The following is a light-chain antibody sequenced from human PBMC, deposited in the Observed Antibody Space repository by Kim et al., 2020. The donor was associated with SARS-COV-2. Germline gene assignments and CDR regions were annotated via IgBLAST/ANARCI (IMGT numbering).Light chain of an antibody. Sequence: LSPGERATLSCRASQSVSRNYLAWYQQKLGQTPRLLIYGASTRAPGIPDRFSGSGSGADFTLTISSLGPEDFAVYYCQHYGGSRYTFGQGTKLEIK. CDR3: QHYGGSRYT. V-gene: IGKV3-20*01. J-gene: IGKJ2*01. CDR2: GAS. CDR1: QSVSRNY.